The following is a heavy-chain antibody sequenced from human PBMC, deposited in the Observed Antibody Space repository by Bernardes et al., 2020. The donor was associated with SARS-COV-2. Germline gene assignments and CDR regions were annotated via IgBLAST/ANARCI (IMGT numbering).Heavy chain of an antibody. CDR1: GFSLSNYW. J-gene: IGHJ6*02. Sequence: GGSLRLSCAVSGFSLSNYWMHWVRQAPGEGLVWVSRMNSDGSDRIYADSVKGRFTISSDRSKNTVYLQMNSLRVEDTAVYFCARKRGHDYGMDVWGQGTTVVVSS. CDR2: MNSDGSDR. V-gene: IGHV3-74*01. D-gene: IGHD3-16*01. CDR3: ARKRGHDYGMDV.